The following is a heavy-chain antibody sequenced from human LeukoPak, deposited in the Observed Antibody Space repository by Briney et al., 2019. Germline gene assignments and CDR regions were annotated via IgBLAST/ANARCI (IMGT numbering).Heavy chain of an antibody. V-gene: IGHV4-38-2*02. CDR1: DYSISSDYY. Sequence: KTSETLSLTCTVSDYSISSDYYWGWIRQPPGKGLEWIGSIYHSGSTYYNPSLKSRVTISVDTSKNQFSLKLSSVTAADTAVYYCASYHYDILTGYFDYWGQGTLVTVSS. CDR2: IYHSGST. CDR3: ASYHYDILTGYFDY. J-gene: IGHJ4*02. D-gene: IGHD3-9*01.